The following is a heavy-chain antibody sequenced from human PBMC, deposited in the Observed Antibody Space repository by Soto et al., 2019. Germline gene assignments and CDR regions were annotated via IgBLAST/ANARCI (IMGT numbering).Heavy chain of an antibody. D-gene: IGHD4-17*01. CDR1: GFTFSSYA. J-gene: IGHJ2*01. CDR2: ISGSGGST. CDR3: AKSLNGAPTIYSWYFDL. V-gene: IGHV3-23*01. Sequence: EVQLLESGGGLVQPGGSLRLSCAASGFTFSSYAMSWVRQAPGKGLEWVSAISGSGGSTYYADSVKGRFTISRDNSKNTLYLQMNSLRAEDTAVYYCAKSLNGAPTIYSWYFDLWGRGTLVTVSS.